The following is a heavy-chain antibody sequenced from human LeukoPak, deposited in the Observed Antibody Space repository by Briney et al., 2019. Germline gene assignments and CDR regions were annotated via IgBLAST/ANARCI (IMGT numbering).Heavy chain of an antibody. CDR2: IYHSGST. V-gene: IGHV4-4*02. J-gene: IGHJ6*03. D-gene: IGHD4-11*01. CDR3: ARGRVSSSTCYSTYYYYFYMDV. CDR1: GGSISSSNW. Sequence: SETLSLTCAVSGGSISSSNWWSWVRQPPGKGLEWIGEIYHSGSTNYNPSLKSRVSISVDTSKNQFSLKLSSVTAADTAVYFCARGRVSSSTCYSTYYYYFYMDVWGKGTTVTVSS.